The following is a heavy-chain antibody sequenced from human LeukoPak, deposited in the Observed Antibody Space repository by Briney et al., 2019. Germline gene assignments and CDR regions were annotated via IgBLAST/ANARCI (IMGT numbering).Heavy chain of an antibody. V-gene: IGHV3-7*03. CDR2: IKQDGSEK. Sequence: GGSLRLSCAASGFTFTTYWMGWVRQAPGKGLEWVANIKQDGSEKFYVDSVKGRFTISRDNSKTTLYLQMNGLRVEDTAVYYCTRDGSGWLGNWFDPWGQGTLVIGSS. CDR1: GFTFTTYW. D-gene: IGHD6-19*01. J-gene: IGHJ5*02. CDR3: TRDGSGWLGNWFDP.